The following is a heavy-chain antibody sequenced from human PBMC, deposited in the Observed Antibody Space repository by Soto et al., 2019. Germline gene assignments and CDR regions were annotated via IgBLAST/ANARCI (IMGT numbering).Heavy chain of an antibody. V-gene: IGHV3-30-3*01. CDR3: ARGYCSGGSCYYYFYGMDV. CDR1: GFTFSRYT. CDR2: LSYDGSDK. J-gene: IGHJ6*01. Sequence: QVQLVESGGGVVQPGRSLRLSCEGSGFTFSRYTMHWVRQAPGKGLEWVAVLSYDGSDKYYADSVKGRFTISRDNSKNTLYLQVNSLRAEDTAVYYCARGYCSGGSCYYYFYGMDVW. D-gene: IGHD2-15*01.